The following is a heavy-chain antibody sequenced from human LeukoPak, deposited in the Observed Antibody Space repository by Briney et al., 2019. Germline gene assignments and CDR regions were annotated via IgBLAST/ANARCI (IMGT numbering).Heavy chain of an antibody. D-gene: IGHD3-10*01. Sequence: QPGGSLRLSCAASGFTFSSYWMSWVRQAPGKRLEGVAHIKQDGSEKYYVDSVKGRFTISRDNAKNSLYLQMNSLRAEDTAVYYCARGGSGSSYWGQGTLVTVSS. J-gene: IGHJ4*02. CDR2: IKQDGSEK. CDR1: GFTFSSYW. CDR3: ARGGSGSSY. V-gene: IGHV3-7*01.